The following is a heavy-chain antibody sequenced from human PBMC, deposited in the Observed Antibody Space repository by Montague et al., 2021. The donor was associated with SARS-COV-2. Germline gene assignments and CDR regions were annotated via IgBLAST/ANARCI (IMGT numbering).Heavy chain of an antibody. CDR1: GGSISSGGYY. Sequence: TLYLTCTVSGGSISSGGYYWSWIRQPSGKGLEWIGRIYTSGVTNYNPSLKSRVTISVDTSRNRFSLKLSSVTAADTAVYYCARARITMFGVAYEGMDVWGQATTVTVSS. V-gene: IGHV4-61*02. CDR3: ARARITMFGVAYEGMDV. D-gene: IGHD3-3*01. J-gene: IGHJ6*02. CDR2: IYTSGVT.